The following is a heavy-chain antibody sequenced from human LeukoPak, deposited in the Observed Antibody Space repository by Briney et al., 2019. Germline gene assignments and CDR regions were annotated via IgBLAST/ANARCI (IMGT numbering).Heavy chain of an antibody. CDR3: AKGSKCLLLGNFDY. D-gene: IGHD3-22*01. V-gene: IGHV3-9*01. CDR1: GLTFDDYA. J-gene: IGHJ4*02. Sequence: GGSLRLSCAASGLTFDDYAMHWVRQAPGNGLEWVSGISWNSGSIGYADSVKGRFTISRDNAKNSLYLQMNSLRAEDTALYYCAKGSKCLLLGNFDYWGQGTLVTVSS. CDR2: ISWNSGSI.